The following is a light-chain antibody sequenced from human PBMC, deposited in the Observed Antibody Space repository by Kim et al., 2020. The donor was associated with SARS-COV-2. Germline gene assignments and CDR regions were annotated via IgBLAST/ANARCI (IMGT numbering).Light chain of an antibody. Sequence: QSITISLTVTSSDVVPYDFVSWYQQHPGKAPKLMIYDISNRPSGVSNRFFGSKSGNTASLTISVLQTEDESHYYCVSYTSSSTVVFGGGTQLTVL. CDR3: VSYTSSSTVV. CDR2: DIS. CDR1: SSDVVPYDF. V-gene: IGLV2-14*03. J-gene: IGLJ2*01.